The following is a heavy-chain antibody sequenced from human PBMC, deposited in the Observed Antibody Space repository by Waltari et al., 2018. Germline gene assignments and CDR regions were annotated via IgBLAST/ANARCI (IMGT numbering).Heavy chain of an antibody. CDR2: ISSSSNNI. D-gene: IGHD2-8*01. Sequence: EVQLVESGGGLVKPGGSVRLSCAAYGFTFTSFSINWVRQAPGKGLEWVSSISSSSNNIYYADSVKGRFTISRDNAKYSLYLQMNSLRVEDTAVYHCARDVLGYYGMDVWGQGTTVTVSS. J-gene: IGHJ6*02. CDR3: ARDVLGYYGMDV. CDR1: GFTFTSFS. V-gene: IGHV3-21*01.